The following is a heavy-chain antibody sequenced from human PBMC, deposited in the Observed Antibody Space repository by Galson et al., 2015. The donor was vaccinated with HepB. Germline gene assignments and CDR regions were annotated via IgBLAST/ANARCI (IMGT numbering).Heavy chain of an antibody. CDR3: ARHDSQGYPHYYDSSGIGAFDI. D-gene: IGHD3-22*01. J-gene: IGHJ3*02. Sequence: QSGAEVKKPGESLRISCKGSGYSFTTYWIIWVRQMPGKGLEWMGRIDPSDSYTNYSPSFQGHVTISADKSMSTAYLQWSSLKASDTAIYYCARHDSQGYPHYYDSSGIGAFDIWGQGTMVTVSS. CDR2: IDPSDSYT. V-gene: IGHV5-10-1*01. CDR1: GYSFTTYW.